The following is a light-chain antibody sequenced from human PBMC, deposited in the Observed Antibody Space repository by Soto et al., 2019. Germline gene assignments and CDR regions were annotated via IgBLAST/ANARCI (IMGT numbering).Light chain of an antibody. J-gene: IGKJ2*02. CDR1: QSVSSD. Sequence: EIVLTQSPATLSVSPGERVTLSCRASQSVSSDLAWYQQNPGQAPRLLIYGASTRATGLPARFSGSGSGTEFTLTISSLQSEDFAVYYCQQYNDWPPSTFGQGTKLEIK. CDR2: GAS. V-gene: IGKV3-15*01. CDR3: QQYNDWPPST.